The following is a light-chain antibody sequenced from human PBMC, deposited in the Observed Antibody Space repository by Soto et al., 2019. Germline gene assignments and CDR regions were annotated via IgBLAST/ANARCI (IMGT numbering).Light chain of an antibody. Sequence: EIVMMQSPATLSVSPGERATLSCRASQSVGSNLAWYQQKPGQPPRLFISDASTRATGIPARFSGSGSGTEFTLTISSLQSEDFAIYYCQQYNNWPLTFGPGTKVDI. CDR3: QQYNNWPLT. CDR1: QSVGSN. CDR2: DAS. V-gene: IGKV3-15*01. J-gene: IGKJ3*01.